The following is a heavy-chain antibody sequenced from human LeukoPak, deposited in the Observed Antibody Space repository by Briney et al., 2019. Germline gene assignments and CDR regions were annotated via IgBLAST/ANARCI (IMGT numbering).Heavy chain of an antibody. CDR1: GGSINSGGHD. Sequence: SETLSLTCTVSGGSINSGGHDWSWISQHPGQGLEWIGNIKYSGNTYYNPSLKRRVSISRDTSMNQFSLKLTSVTAADTAVYYCARMVIDSFDHWGRGTLVTVSS. CDR3: ARMVIDSFDH. CDR2: IKYSGNT. V-gene: IGHV4-31*03. D-gene: IGHD3-22*01. J-gene: IGHJ4*02.